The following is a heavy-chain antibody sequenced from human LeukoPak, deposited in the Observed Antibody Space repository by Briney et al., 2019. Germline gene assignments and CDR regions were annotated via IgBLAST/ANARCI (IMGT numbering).Heavy chain of an antibody. CDR3: ARRDFAAATGYSYGPVGY. Sequence: GESLKISCKGSGYSFTSYWIGWVRQMPGKGLEWMGIIYPGDSDTRYSPSFQGQVTISADKSISTAYLQWSSLKASDTAMYYCARRDFAAATGYSYGPVGYWGQGTLVTVSS. J-gene: IGHJ4*02. D-gene: IGHD5-18*01. CDR1: GYSFTSYW. CDR2: IYPGDSDT. V-gene: IGHV5-51*01.